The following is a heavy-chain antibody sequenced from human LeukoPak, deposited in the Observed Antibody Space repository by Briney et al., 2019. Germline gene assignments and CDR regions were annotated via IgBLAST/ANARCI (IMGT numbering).Heavy chain of an antibody. CDR1: GYTFTSYG. J-gene: IGHJ4*02. V-gene: IGHV1-18*01. D-gene: IGHD3-10*01. CDR2: ISAYNGNT. CDR3: ARAIVITMVRGVIPYYFDY. Sequence: ASVKVSCKASGYTFTSYGISWVRQAPGQGLEWMGWISAYNGNTNYAQKLQGRVTMTTDTSTSTAYMELRSLRSDDTAVYYCARAIVITMVRGVIPYYFDYWGQGTLVTVSS.